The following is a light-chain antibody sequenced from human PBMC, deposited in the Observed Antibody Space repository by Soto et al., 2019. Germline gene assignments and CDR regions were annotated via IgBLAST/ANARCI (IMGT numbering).Light chain of an antibody. Sequence: ILLTPSPSSLSSSIGDIVTITCQASQDISNYLNWYQQKPGKVPKLLIYDASKLEGGVPSRFSGSGSGTEFTLTISGLQPEDIATYYCQQNDYLLSFGGGTKVDIK. CDR1: QDISNY. V-gene: IGKV1-33*01. CDR3: QQNDYLLS. J-gene: IGKJ4*01. CDR2: DAS.